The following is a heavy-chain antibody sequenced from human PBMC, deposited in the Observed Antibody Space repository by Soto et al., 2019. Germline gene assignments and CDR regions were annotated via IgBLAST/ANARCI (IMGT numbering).Heavy chain of an antibody. V-gene: IGHV5-51*01. Sequence: GESLKISCQGSGYSFTSYWIGWVRQMPGKGLEWMGIIYPGDSDTRYSPSFQGQVTISADKSISTAYLQWSSLKASDTAMYYCARLYTGIGTTPDNYGMDVWGQGTTVTVSS. CDR3: ARLYTGIGTTPDNYGMDV. D-gene: IGHD1-1*01. CDR2: IYPGDSDT. J-gene: IGHJ6*02. CDR1: GYSFTSYW.